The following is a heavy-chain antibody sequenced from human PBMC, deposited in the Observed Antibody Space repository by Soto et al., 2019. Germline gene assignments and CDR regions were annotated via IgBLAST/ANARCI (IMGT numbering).Heavy chain of an antibody. V-gene: IGHV3-21*01. D-gene: IGHD3-22*01. CDR2: ISSSSYI. J-gene: IGHJ4*02. Sequence: PGGSLRLSCAASGFTFSSYSMNWVRQAPGKGLEWVSSISSSSYIYYADSVKGRFTISRDNAKNSLYLQMNSLRAEDTAVYYCARDEGVYYYDSSGYYYWGQGTLVTVSS. CDR1: GFTFSSYS. CDR3: ARDEGVYYYDSSGYYY.